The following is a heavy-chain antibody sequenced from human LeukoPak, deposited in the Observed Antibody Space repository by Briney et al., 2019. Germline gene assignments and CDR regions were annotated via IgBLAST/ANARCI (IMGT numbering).Heavy chain of an antibody. Sequence: PGGSLRLSCTASGFTFGDYAMSWVRQAPGKGLEWVGFIRSKAYGGTTEYAASVKGRFTISRDDSKSIAYLQMSSLKTEDTAVYYCTAEIVVVPAAVQSWFDPWGQGTLVTVSS. D-gene: IGHD2-2*01. J-gene: IGHJ5*02. CDR1: GFTFGDYA. CDR2: IRSKAYGGTT. V-gene: IGHV3-49*04. CDR3: TAEIVVVPAAVQSWFDP.